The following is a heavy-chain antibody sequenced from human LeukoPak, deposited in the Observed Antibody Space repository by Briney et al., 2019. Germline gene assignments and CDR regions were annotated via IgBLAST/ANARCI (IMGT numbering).Heavy chain of an antibody. CDR1: GYTFTSYG. J-gene: IGHJ4*02. Sequence: ASVKVSCKASGYTFTSYGISWVRQAPGQGLEWMGWISAYNGNTNYAQKLQGRVTMTTDTSTSTAYMELRSLRSDDTAVYYCARGLHYYDSSGYYVGVDYWGQGTLVTVSS. CDR2: ISAYNGNT. CDR3: ARGLHYYDSSGYYVGVDY. V-gene: IGHV1-18*01. D-gene: IGHD3-22*01.